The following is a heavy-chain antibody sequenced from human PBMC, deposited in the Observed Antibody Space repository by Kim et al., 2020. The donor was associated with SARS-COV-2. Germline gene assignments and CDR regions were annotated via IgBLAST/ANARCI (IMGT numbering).Heavy chain of an antibody. V-gene: IGHV3-30*18. CDR2: ISYDGSNK. CDR3: AKDLNYYDSSGQDY. J-gene: IGHJ4*02. D-gene: IGHD3-22*01. CDR1: GFTFSSYG. Sequence: GGSLRLSCAASGFTFSSYGMHWVRQAPGKGLEWVAVISYDGSNKYYADSVKGRFTISRDNSKNTLYLQMNSLRAEDTAVYYCAKDLNYYDSSGQDYWGQGTLVTVSS.